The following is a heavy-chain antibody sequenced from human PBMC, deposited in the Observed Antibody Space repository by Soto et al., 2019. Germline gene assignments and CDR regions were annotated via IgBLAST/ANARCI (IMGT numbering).Heavy chain of an antibody. Sequence: PGGSLRLSCAASGFTFSSYAMGWVRQGPGRGLEWVAVVSIGGSTHYADSVRGRFTIPRDNSKNALSMQMNRLTAEDTAVYFCAKRSGAGGHFDYWGQGALGTVSS. V-gene: IGHV3-23*01. D-gene: IGHD2-15*01. CDR1: GFTFSSYA. CDR2: VSIGGST. CDR3: AKRSGAGGHFDY. J-gene: IGHJ4*02.